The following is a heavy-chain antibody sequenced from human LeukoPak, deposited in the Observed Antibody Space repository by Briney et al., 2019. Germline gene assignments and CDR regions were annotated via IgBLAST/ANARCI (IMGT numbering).Heavy chain of an antibody. D-gene: IGHD3-10*01. J-gene: IGHJ6*03. V-gene: IGHV3-48*03. CDR1: GFTFSSYE. Sequence: GGSLRLSCAASGFTFSSYEMNLVRQAPGKGLEWVSYISSSGSTIYYADSVKGRFTISRDNAKNSLYLQMNSLRAEDTAVYYCARGPYASGSYGRRGWVHYMDVWGKGTTVTISS. CDR3: ARGPYASGSYGRRGWVHYMDV. CDR2: ISSSGSTI.